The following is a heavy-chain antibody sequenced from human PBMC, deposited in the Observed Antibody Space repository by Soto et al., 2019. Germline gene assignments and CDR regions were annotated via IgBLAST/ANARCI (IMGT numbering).Heavy chain of an antibody. D-gene: IGHD3-22*01. CDR2: INHSGST. V-gene: IGHV4-34*01. CDR3: ARGRTIYYYDSSGFDY. Sequence: SDTLSLTGVVYGGSFSGYYWSWIRQPPGKGREWIGEINHSGSTNYNTSLKSRVTISVDTSKNQFSLKLSSVTAADTAVYSCARGRTIYYYDSSGFDYWGQGTLVTVSS. J-gene: IGHJ4*02. CDR1: GGSFSGYY.